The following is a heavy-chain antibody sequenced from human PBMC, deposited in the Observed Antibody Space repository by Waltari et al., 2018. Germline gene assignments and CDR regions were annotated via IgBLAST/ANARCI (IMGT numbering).Heavy chain of an antibody. D-gene: IGHD3-16*02. J-gene: IGHJ3*02. CDR3: AREAALDYVWGSYRYEAFDI. CDR2: IYYSGST. Sequence: QVQLQESGPGLVKPSETLSLTCTVSGGSISSYYWSWIRQPPGKGLEWIGYIYYSGSTNYNPSLKSRVTISVDTSKNQFSLKLSSVTAADTAVYYCAREAALDYVWGSYRYEAFDIWGQGTMVTVSS. V-gene: IGHV4-59*01. CDR1: GGSISSYY.